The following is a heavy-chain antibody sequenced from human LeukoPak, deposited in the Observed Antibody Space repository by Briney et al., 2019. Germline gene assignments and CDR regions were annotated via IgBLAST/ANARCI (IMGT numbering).Heavy chain of an antibody. CDR1: GFTFSSYG. D-gene: IGHD3-9*01. CDR3: AKANYDILTGQDAFDI. J-gene: IGHJ3*02. V-gene: IGHV3-30*02. CDR2: IRYDGSNK. Sequence: GGSLRLSCEGSGFTFSSYGMHWVRQAPGKGLEWVTLIRYDGSNKYYADSVKGRFTISRDNSKNTLYLQMNSLRAEDTAVYYCAKANYDILTGQDAFDIWGQGTMVTVS.